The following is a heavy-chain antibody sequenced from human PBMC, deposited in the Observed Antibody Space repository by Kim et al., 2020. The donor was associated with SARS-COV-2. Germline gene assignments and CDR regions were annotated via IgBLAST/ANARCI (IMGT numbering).Heavy chain of an antibody. V-gene: IGHV5-51*01. D-gene: IGHD2-21*01. CDR1: GYSFTSYW. CDR2: IYPGDSDT. Sequence: GESLKISCKGSGYSFTSYWIGWVRQMPGKGLEWMGIIYPGDSDTRYSPSFQGQVTISADKSISTAYLQWSSLKASDTAMYYCARHIMLWGGDGYQWDAFDIWGQGTMVTVSS. CDR3: ARHIMLWGGDGYQWDAFDI. J-gene: IGHJ3*02.